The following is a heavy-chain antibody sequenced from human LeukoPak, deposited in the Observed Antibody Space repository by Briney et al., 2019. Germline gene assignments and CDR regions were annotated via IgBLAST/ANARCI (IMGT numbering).Heavy chain of an antibody. CDR3: ATHCSSTSCSLATFDI. Sequence: QPGGSLRLSCAASGFTFSSYSMNWVRQAPGKGLEWVSYISSSSSTIYYADSVKGRFTISRDNAKNSLYLQMNSLRAEDTALYYCATHCSSTSCSLATFDIWGQGTMVTVSS. CDR2: ISSSSSTI. D-gene: IGHD2-2*01. V-gene: IGHV3-48*01. CDR1: GFTFSSYS. J-gene: IGHJ3*02.